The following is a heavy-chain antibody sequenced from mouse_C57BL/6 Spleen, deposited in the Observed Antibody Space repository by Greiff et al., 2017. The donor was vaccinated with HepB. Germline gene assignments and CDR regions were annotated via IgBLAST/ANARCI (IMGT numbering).Heavy chain of an antibody. V-gene: IGHV1-82*01. Sequence: VQLQQSGPELVKPGASVKISCKASGYAFSSSWMNWVKQRPGKGLEWIGRIYPGDGDTNYNGKFKGKATLTADKSSSTAYMQLSSLTSEDSAVYFCARDTGSSSFDYWGQGTTLTVSS. D-gene: IGHD1-1*01. CDR3: ARDTGSSSFDY. CDR2: IYPGDGDT. CDR1: GYAFSSSW. J-gene: IGHJ2*01.